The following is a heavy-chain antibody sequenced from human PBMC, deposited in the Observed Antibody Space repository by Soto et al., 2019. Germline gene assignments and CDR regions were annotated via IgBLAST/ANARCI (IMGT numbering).Heavy chain of an antibody. CDR3: AKDRATYYYDNSDYFYYDGKAL. CDR2: ISGSGGST. Sequence: GSLRLSCAASGFTFSSYAMSWVRQAPGKGLEWVSAISGSGGSTYYADSVKGRFTISRDNSKNTLYLQMNNLRAEDTALYYCAKDRATYYYDNSDYFYYDGKALSSRGSTDTGSS. V-gene: IGHV3-23*01. D-gene: IGHD3-22*01. J-gene: IGHJ6*02. CDR1: GFTFSSYA.